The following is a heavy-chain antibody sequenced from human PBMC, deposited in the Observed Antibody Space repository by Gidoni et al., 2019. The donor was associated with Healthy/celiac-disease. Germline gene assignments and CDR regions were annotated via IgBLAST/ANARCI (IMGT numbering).Heavy chain of an antibody. CDR1: GSTFSSYA. V-gene: IGHV3-23*01. Sequence: VQLLESGGGLVQPGGSLSLHCAASGSTFSSYAMSWVRQAPGQGLEWDSAISGSSDSTYYADPVKGWFTISRDNPKNTLYLQMNSLRAEDTAVYYCTKDSDGGAGPSFDYWGQGTLVTVSS. CDR3: TKDSDGGAGPSFDY. CDR2: ISGSSDST. D-gene: IGHD4-17*01. J-gene: IGHJ4*02.